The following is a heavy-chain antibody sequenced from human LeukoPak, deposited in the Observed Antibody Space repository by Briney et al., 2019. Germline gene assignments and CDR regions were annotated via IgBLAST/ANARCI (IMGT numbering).Heavy chain of an antibody. J-gene: IGHJ4*02. V-gene: IGHV3-30*18. D-gene: IGHD3-3*01. CDR3: AKDHSTIFGVE. CDR2: ISYDGSNK. CDR1: GFTFSSYG. Sequence: GGSLRLSCAASGFTFSSYGMHWVRQAPGKGLEWVAVISYDGSNKYYADSVKGRFTISRDNSKNTLYLQMNSLRAEDTAVYYCAKDHSTIFGVEWGQGTLVTVSS.